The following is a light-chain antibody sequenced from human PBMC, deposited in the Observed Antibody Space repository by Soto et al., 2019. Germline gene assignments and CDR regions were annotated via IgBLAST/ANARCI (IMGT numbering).Light chain of an antibody. CDR3: QQSSNWPPIN. CDR1: QSVSGN. CDR2: GAS. Sequence: EIVMTQSPATLSVSPGERATLSCRASQSVSGNLAWYQQKPGQAPRLLIYGASTRATGIPARFSGSESGTEFTLTISSLQSEDFAVYYCQQSSNWPPINFGQGTRLEIK. J-gene: IGKJ5*01. V-gene: IGKV3-15*01.